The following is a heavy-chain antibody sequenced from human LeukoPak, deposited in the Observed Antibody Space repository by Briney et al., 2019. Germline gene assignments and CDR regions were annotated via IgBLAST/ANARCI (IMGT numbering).Heavy chain of an antibody. CDR2: ISSSGSTI. CDR3: ARDRRWLDTFDY. Sequence: GGSLRLSCAASGFTFSDYYMSWLRQAPGKGLEWVSYISSSGSTIYYADSVKGRFTISRDNAKNSLYLQMNSLRAEDTAVYYCARDRRWLDTFDYWVQGTLVTVSS. J-gene: IGHJ4*02. V-gene: IGHV3-11*01. D-gene: IGHD6-19*01. CDR1: GFTFSDYY.